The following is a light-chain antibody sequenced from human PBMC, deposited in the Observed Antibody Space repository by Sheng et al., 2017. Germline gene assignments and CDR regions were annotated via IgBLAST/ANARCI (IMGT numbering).Light chain of an antibody. J-gene: IGKJ1*01. V-gene: IGKV1-5*03. CDR1: QSVSEW. CDR3: HQYHSRFET. Sequence: DIQMTQSPSSLSASVGDRVTISCRASQSVSEWLAWYQHKPGKAPNLLISRTSTLEDGVPSRFSGSGSGTEFTLTTSGLQPDDFATYYCHQYHSRFETFGQGDHGG. CDR2: RTS.